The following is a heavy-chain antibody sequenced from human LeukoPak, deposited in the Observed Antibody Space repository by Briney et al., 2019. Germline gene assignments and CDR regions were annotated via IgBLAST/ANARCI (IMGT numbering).Heavy chain of an antibody. J-gene: IGHJ5*02. V-gene: IGHV4-31*03. Sequence: PSETLSLTCTVSGGSISSGGYYWSWIRQHPGKGLEWIGYIYYSGSTYYTPSLKSRVTISVDTSKNQFSLKLSSVTAADTAVYYCARDRGEAGHPATYCSGGSCYSGGWFDPWGQGTLVTVSS. CDR1: GGSISSGGYY. CDR3: ARDRGEAGHPATYCSGGSCYSGGWFDP. CDR2: IYYSGST. D-gene: IGHD2-15*01.